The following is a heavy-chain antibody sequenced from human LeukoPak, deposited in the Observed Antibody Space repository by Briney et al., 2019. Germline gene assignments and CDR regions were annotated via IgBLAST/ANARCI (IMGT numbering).Heavy chain of an antibody. CDR3: ARECSSWTPFYYYYYYMDV. J-gene: IGHJ6*03. V-gene: IGHV1-46*01. CDR2: INPSGGST. Sequence: GASVKVSCKASGYTCTSYYKHWVRHAPGQGLDWMGIINPSGGSTSYAQQLQCRATMTRDTSTRTVYMALSSLRSRDTAVYYCARECSSWTPFYYYYYYMDVWGKGTTVTISS. D-gene: IGHD6-13*01. CDR1: GYTCTSYY.